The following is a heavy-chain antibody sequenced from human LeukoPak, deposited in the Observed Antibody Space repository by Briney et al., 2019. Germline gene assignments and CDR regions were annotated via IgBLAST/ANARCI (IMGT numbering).Heavy chain of an antibody. CDR2: ISDSGGRT. CDR3: ARTYCIGSSCPGVFEY. D-gene: IGHD2-15*01. J-gene: IGHJ4*02. CDR1: GFPFSSYA. V-gene: IGHV3-23*01. Sequence: GGSPRLSCAASGFPFSSYAMSWVRQAPGKGLEWVSVISDSGGRTYSAASVKGRFTISRDNSKDTLYLQMNSLRAEDTAVYYCARTYCIGSSCPGVFEYWGQGTLVTVSS.